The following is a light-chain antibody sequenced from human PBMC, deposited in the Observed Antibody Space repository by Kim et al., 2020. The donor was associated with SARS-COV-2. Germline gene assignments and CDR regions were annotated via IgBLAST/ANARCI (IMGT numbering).Light chain of an antibody. V-gene: IGLV3-25*03. CDR2: KDN. CDR3: QSADSSGTIRV. Sequence: SYELTQPPSVSVSPGQTARITCSGDALSKQFAYWYLQKPGQAPVLVILKDNERPSGIPERFSGSSSGTTVTLTIGGVQAEDEADYYCQSADSSGTIRV. CDR1: ALSKQF. J-gene: IGLJ3*02.